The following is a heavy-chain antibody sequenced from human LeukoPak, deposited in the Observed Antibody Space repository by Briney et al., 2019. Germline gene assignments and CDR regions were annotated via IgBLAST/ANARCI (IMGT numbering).Heavy chain of an antibody. CDR2: LYPDDSET. J-gene: IGHJ3*02. CDR3: ARTVVGATAFDI. D-gene: IGHD1-26*01. V-gene: IGHV5-51*01. Sequence: GESLKISCKGFGYKFSNYWIGWVRQRPGKGLEGMTILYPDDSETRYSPSFEGQVTISADKSINTAYLQWSSLKASDTAMYYCARTVVGATAFDIWGQGTMVTVSS. CDR1: GYKFSNYW.